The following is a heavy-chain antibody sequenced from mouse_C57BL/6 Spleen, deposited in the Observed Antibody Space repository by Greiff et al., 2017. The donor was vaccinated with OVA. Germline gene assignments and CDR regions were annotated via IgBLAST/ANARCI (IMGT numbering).Heavy chain of an antibody. CDR1: GYTFTSYW. J-gene: IGHJ4*01. Sequence: QVQLQQPGAELVMPGASVKLSCKASGYTFTSYWMHWVKQRPGQGLEWIGEIDPSDSYTNYNQKFKGKSTLTVDKSSSTAYMQLSSLTSEDSAVYYCARGGDYYGSSLYYYAMDYWGQGTSVTVSS. D-gene: IGHD1-1*01. CDR2: IDPSDSYT. V-gene: IGHV1-69*01. CDR3: ARGGDYYGSSLYYYAMDY.